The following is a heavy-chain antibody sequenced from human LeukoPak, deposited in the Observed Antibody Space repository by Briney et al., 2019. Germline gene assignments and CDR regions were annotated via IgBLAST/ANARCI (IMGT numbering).Heavy chain of an antibody. D-gene: IGHD4/OR15-4a*01. V-gene: IGHV1-8*03. J-gene: IGHJ6*03. Sequence: ASVKDSCKASGYTFTSYDINWVRQATGQGLEWMGWMNPNSGNTGYAQKFQGRVTITRNTSISTAYMELSSLRSEDTAVYYCARAPGRARYYYYYMDVWGKGTTVTVSS. CDR2: MNPNSGNT. CDR3: ARAPGRARYYYYYMDV. CDR1: GYTFTSYD.